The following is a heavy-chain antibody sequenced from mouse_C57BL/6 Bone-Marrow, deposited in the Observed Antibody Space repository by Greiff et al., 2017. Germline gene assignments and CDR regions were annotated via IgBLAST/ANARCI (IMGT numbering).Heavy chain of an antibody. CDR1: GYTFTSYW. CDR3: ARLEYSNYGGGFAY. CDR2: IDPSDSYT. J-gene: IGHJ3*01. V-gene: IGHV1-69*01. D-gene: IGHD2-5*01. Sequence: QVQLQQPGAELVMPGASVKLSCKASGYTFTSYWMHWVKQRPGQGLEWIGEIDPSDSYTNYNQKFKGKSTLTVDKSSSTAYMQLSSLTSEDSAVYYCARLEYSNYGGGFAYWGQGTLVTVSA.